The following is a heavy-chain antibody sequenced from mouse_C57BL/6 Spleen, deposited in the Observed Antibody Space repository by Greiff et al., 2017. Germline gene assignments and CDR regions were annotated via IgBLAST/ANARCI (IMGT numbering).Heavy chain of an antibody. Sequence: VQLQQSGPALVKPGASVKISCKASGYSFTGYSMHWVKQSPEQSLEWIGEINPSTGGTTYNQKFKAKDTLTVDKSSSTAYMQLKSLTSEDSAVYYYARRGLYDGSLYWYFDDWGTGTTVTVSS. V-gene: IGHV1-42*01. CDR2: INPSTGGT. D-gene: IGHD1-1*01. J-gene: IGHJ1*03. CDR1: GYSFTGYS. CDR3: ARRGLYDGSLYWYFDD.